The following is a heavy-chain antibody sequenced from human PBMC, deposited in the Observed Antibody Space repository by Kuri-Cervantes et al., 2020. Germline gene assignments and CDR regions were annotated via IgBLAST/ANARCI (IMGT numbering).Heavy chain of an antibody. V-gene: IGHV3-23*01. D-gene: IGHD3-22*01. J-gene: IGHJ4*02. CDR2: ISISGSTT. CDR3: AKDTRSGYKAFDY. Sequence: GGSLRLSCAASGFTFDSYAMSWVRQAPGKGLEWVSYISISGSTTYYADSVKGRFTISRDNSKNTLYLQMNSLRAEDTAVYYCAKDTRSGYKAFDYWGQGNLVTVSS. CDR1: GFTFDSYA.